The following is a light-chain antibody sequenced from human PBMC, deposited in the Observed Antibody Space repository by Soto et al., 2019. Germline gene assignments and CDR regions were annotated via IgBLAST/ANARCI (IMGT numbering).Light chain of an antibody. Sequence: EIVMTQSPATLSVSPGERATLSGRASQSVSSNLAWYQQKPGQAPRLLIYGASTRATGIPARFSGSGSGTEFTLTISSLQSEDFAVYYCQHCNNWPRTFGQGTKVEIK. CDR3: QHCNNWPRT. J-gene: IGKJ1*01. V-gene: IGKV3-15*01. CDR2: GAS. CDR1: QSVSSN.